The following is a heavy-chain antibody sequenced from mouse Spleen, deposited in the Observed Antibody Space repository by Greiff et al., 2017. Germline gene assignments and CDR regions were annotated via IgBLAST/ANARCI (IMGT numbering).Heavy chain of an antibody. CDR2: INSDGGST. Sequence: VQLKQSGGGLVQPGESLTLSCESNEYEFPSHDMSWVRKTPEKRLELVAAINSDGGSTYYPDTMERRFIISRDNNKKTLYLQMSSLRSEDTAFYYCARQGSSGYGYWYFDVWGAGTTVTVSS. CDR1: EYEFPSHD. V-gene: IGHV5-2*01. CDR3: ARQGSSGYGYWYFDV. J-gene: IGHJ1*01. D-gene: IGHD2-2*01.